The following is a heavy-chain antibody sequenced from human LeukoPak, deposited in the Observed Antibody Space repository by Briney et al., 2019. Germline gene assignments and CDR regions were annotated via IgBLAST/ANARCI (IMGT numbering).Heavy chain of an antibody. CDR2: IWYDGSNK. CDR3: ARDSGTNYGGNGSLDY. D-gene: IGHD4-17*01. V-gene: IGHV3-33*08. J-gene: IGHJ4*02. Sequence: GGSLRLSCVASGFTFSSYGMHWVRQAPGKGLEWVAVIWYDGSNKYYADSVKGRFTISRDNSKNTLYLQMNSLRAEDTAVYYCARDSGTNYGGNGSLDYWGQGTLVTVSS. CDR1: GFTFSSYG.